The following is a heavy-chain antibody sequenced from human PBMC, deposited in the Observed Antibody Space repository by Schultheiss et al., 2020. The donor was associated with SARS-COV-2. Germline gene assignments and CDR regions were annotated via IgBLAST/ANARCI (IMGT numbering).Heavy chain of an antibody. V-gene: IGHV3-30-3*01. J-gene: IGHJ5*02. Sequence: GGSLRLSCAASGFTFSSYAMHWVRQAPGKGLEWVAVISYDGSNKYYADSVKGRFTISRDNSKNTLYLQMNSLRAEDTAVYYCARGRRHTLSGPWGQGTLVTVSS. D-gene: IGHD2/OR15-2a*01. CDR1: GFTFSSYA. CDR2: ISYDGSNK. CDR3: ARGRRHTLSGP.